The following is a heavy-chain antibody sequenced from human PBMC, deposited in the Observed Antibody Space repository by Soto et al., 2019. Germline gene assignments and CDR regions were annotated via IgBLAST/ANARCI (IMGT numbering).Heavy chain of an antibody. V-gene: IGHV1-69*10. J-gene: IGHJ4*02. CDR1: GDTFSSYA. Sequence: RASVKVSCKSSGDTFSSYAISWVRQAPGQGLEWMGGIIPMLGTPSYAQKFQDRVTITADKFTSTAYMELSGLRSEDTAVYYCAKEKSRYARSGHYRPDCWGQGTLVIVAS. D-gene: IGHD3-22*01. CDR3: AKEKSRYARSGHYRPDC. CDR2: IIPMLGTP.